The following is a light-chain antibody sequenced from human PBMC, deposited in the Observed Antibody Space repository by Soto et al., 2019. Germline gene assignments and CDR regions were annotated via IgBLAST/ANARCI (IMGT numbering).Light chain of an antibody. CDR2: GNN. CDR3: QSYDSSLSGWV. J-gene: IGLJ1*01. Sequence: QSVLTQPPSVSGAPGQRVTISCTGSGSNIGAGFDVHWYQQLPGTAPKLLVYGNNNRPSGVPDRFSGSKSATSASLAITGLQADDEADYYGQSYDSSLSGWVFGTGTKLTVL. CDR1: GSNIGAGFD. V-gene: IGLV1-40*01.